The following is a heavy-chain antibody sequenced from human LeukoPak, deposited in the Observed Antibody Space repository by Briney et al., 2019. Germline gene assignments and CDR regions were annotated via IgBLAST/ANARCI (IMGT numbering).Heavy chain of an antibody. J-gene: IGHJ4*02. CDR2: IYHSGST. CDR3: ARVDLQLWLILDY. CDR1: GYSISSGYY. Sequence: PSETLSLTCTVSGYSISSGYYWGWIRQPPGKGLEWIGSIYHSGSTYYNPSLKSRVTISVDTSKIQFSLNLSSVTAADTAVYYCARVDLQLWLILDYWGQGTLVTVSS. D-gene: IGHD5-18*01. V-gene: IGHV4-38-2*02.